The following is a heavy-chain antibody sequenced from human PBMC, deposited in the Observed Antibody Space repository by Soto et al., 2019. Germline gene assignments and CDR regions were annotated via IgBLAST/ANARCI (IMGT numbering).Heavy chain of an antibody. CDR1: GFTFSSYW. J-gene: IGHJ6*02. Sequence: PGGSLRLSCAASGFTFSSYWMHWVRQAPGKGLVWVSRINSDGSSTSYADSVKGRFTISRDNAKNTLYLQMNSLRAEDTAVYYCARGSRADWVGYYLPRVYYYYGRDVGGQGTRVTVPS. D-gene: IGHD3-3*01. V-gene: IGHV3-74*01. CDR3: ARGSRADWVGYYLPRVYYYYGRDV. CDR2: INSDGSST.